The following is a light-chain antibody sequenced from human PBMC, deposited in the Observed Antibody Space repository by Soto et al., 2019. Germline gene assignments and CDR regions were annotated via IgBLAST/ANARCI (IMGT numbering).Light chain of an antibody. CDR2: EVT. Sequence: QSVLTQPASVSGSPGQSITISCTGTSSDVGSYNLVSWYRQHPGKAPKLIIYEVTKRPSGISNRFSGSKSGNTASLTISGLQAEDEADYFCCSYATTTAMFGGGTKVTVL. CDR1: SSDVGSYNL. V-gene: IGLV2-23*02. J-gene: IGLJ3*02. CDR3: CSYATTTAM.